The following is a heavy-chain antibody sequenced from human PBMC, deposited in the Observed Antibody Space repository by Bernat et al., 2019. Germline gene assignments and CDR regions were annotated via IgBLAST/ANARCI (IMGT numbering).Heavy chain of an antibody. D-gene: IGHD4-4*01. J-gene: IGHJ5*02. V-gene: IGHV3-21*05. CDR2: ISLSSSHI. Sequence: EVQLVASGGGLVKPGGSLRLSCVGSGFTFSSYSMNWVRRAPGKGLEWISYISLSSSHIYYADSAEGRFTISRDNSKSSVYLEMNSLRAEDTAVYYCAGDPFDSLRRNWFEPWGQGTLVTVSS. CDR1: GFTFSSYS. CDR3: AGDPFDSLRRNWFEP.